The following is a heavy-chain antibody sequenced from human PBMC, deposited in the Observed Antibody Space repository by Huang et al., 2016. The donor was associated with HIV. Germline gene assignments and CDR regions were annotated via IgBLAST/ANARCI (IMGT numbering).Heavy chain of an antibody. J-gene: IGHJ6*03. CDR2: TAYDGYNK. CDR3: ARERLRLELLYYMDV. D-gene: IGHD1-7*01. CDR1: GFTFRSYA. V-gene: IGHV3-30-3*01. Sequence: QVHLVESGGGVVQPGGSLRLSCAASGFTFRSYAMHWVRQVPGKGVEWVAVTAYDGYNKYYTDAVKGRFTISRDNSRSTLYLQMDSLRTEDTAVYFCARERLRLELLYYMDVWGNGTTVTVSS.